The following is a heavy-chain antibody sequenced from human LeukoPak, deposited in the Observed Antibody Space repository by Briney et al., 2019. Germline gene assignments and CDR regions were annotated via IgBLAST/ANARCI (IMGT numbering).Heavy chain of an antibody. Sequence: PGGSLRLSCAASGFTFRTYAMSWVRQAPGKGVEWVSSISDSGDATYYVDSVKGRFTISRDNPKNTLYLQMSSLRAEDTAVYYCAKWYFGYSGRYSALDIWGQGTMVSVSS. CDR3: AKWYFGYSGRYSALDI. CDR1: GFTFRTYA. V-gene: IGHV3-23*01. CDR2: ISDSGDAT. D-gene: IGHD1-26*01. J-gene: IGHJ3*02.